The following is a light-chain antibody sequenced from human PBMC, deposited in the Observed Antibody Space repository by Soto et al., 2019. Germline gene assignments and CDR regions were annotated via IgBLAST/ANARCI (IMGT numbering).Light chain of an antibody. V-gene: IGKV3-11*01. CDR2: DAS. CDR3: QQRRT. J-gene: IGKJ1*01. CDR1: QSVSRY. Sequence: EIVLTQSPGTLSLSPGERATLSCRASQSVSRYLAWYQQRPGQAPRLLIYDASNRATGIPARFSGSGSGTDFTLTISSLEPEDFAVYYCQQRRTFGQGTKVDIK.